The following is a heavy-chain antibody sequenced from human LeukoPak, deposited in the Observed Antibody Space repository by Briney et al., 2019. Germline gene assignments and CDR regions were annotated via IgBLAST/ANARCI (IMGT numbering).Heavy chain of an antibody. CDR1: GGSISSYY. V-gene: IGHV4-59*01. CDR3: ARWARGVTAATEYFQH. D-gene: IGHD2-21*02. J-gene: IGHJ1*01. CDR2: SYYSGST. Sequence: SETLSLTCTVSGGSISSYYWSWIRHPPGKGLEWIGYSYYSGSTNYNPSLKSRVTISVDTSKNQFSLKLSSVTAADTAVYYCARWARGVTAATEYFQHWGQGTLVTVSS.